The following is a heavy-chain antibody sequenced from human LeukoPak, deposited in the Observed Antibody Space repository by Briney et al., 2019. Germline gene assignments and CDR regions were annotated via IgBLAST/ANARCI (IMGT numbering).Heavy chain of an antibody. Sequence: SGGSLRLSCEASGFTFSDYAMSWVRQALGKGLKWVPVISGSGGSTYNADSVKGRFTISRDNSKNILYLQMNSLRAEDTAVYYCAKSVESAVTTNPYFDFWGQGALVTVSS. D-gene: IGHD4-17*01. J-gene: IGHJ4*02. CDR2: ISGSGGST. CDR1: GFTFSDYA. CDR3: AKSVESAVTTNPYFDF. V-gene: IGHV3-23*01.